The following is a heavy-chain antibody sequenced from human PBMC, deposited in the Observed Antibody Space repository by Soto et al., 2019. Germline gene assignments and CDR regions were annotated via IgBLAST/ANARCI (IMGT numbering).Heavy chain of an antibody. CDR1: GFTFSSYA. CDR2: ISGSGGST. CDR3: AKGGSGYHDSSGYVFWA. Sequence: GGSLRLACAASGFTFSSYAMSWVRQAPGKGLEWVSAISGSGGSTYYADSVKGRFTISRDNSKNTLYLQMNSLRAEDTAVYYCAKGGSGYHDSSGYVFWAWGQGTLVTVSS. D-gene: IGHD3-22*01. V-gene: IGHV3-23*01. J-gene: IGHJ5*02.